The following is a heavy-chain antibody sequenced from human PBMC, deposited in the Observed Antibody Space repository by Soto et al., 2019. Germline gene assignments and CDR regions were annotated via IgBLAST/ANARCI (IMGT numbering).Heavy chain of an antibody. CDR3: AREAATLSGFDY. CDR1: GGSISSGGYS. J-gene: IGHJ4*02. CDR2: IYHSGST. V-gene: IGHV4-30-2*01. Sequence: PSETLSLTCAVSGGSISSGGYSWSWIRQPPGKGLEWIGYIYHSGSTYYNPSLKSRVTISVDRSKNQFSLKLSSVTAADTAVYYCAREAATLSGFDYWGQGTLVTVSS. D-gene: IGHD2-15*01.